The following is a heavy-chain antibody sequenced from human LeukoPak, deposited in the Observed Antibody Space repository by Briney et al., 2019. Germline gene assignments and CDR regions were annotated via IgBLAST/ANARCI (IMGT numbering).Heavy chain of an antibody. Sequence: GGSLRLSCAASGFTFSSYGMHWVRQAPGKGLEWVAVISYDGSNKYYADSVKGRFTISRDNSRNTMYLQMNSLRVEDTAVYYCVKDYQVGNSPAFGDYWGQGTLVTISS. CDR3: VKDYQVGNSPAFGDY. CDR2: ISYDGSNK. V-gene: IGHV3-30*18. D-gene: IGHD1-26*01. J-gene: IGHJ4*02. CDR1: GFTFSSYG.